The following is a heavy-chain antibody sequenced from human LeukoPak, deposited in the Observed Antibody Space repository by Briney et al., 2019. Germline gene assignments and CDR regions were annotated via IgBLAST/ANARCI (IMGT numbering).Heavy chain of an antibody. CDR3: ARDLRYCSSTSCHSDAFAI. D-gene: IGHD2-2*01. V-gene: IGHV1-46*01. Sequence: GASLKVSCKASGYTFISYYISWVRQAPGQRLECRGRINPSGASTSYAQKFPGRVTMTRDTSTPTAYLQLSSLRSEAQARSYRARDLRYCSSTSCHSDAFAIWGQGTMVTVSS. J-gene: IGHJ3*02. CDR1: GYTFISYY. CDR2: INPSGAST.